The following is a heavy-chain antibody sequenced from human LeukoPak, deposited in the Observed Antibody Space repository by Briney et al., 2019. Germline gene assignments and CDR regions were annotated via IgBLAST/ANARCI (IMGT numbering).Heavy chain of an antibody. CDR3: AKWANHDYVWGSYRPKAGYAFDI. CDR2: SIPIFGTA. V-gene: IGHV1-69*05. J-gene: IGHJ3*02. Sequence: GASVKVSRKPSGYTFSGYGISWVRQPPAQGLEWMGGSIPIFGTANYAPKSQGRVKITTNESRTTAYIEPSSLGSEATAGYYLAKWANHDYVWGSYRPKAGYAFDIWGQGTMLTVSS. CDR1: GYTFSGYG. D-gene: IGHD3-16*02.